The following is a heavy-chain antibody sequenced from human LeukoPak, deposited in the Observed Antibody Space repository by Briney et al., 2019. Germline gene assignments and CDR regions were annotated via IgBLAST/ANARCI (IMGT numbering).Heavy chain of an antibody. CDR1: EFSVGSNY. D-gene: IGHD7-27*01. Sequence: GGSLRLSCAASEFSVGSNYMTWVRQAPGKGLEWVSLIYSGGSTYYADSVKGRFTISRDNSKNTLYLQMNSLRAEDTALYYCARDRHWGAFDIWGQGTMVTVSS. CDR3: ARDRHWGAFDI. V-gene: IGHV3-66*01. J-gene: IGHJ3*02. CDR2: IYSGGST.